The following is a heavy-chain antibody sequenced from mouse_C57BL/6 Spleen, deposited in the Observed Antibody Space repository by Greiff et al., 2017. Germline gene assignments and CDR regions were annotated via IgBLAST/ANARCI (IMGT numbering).Heavy chain of an antibody. CDR3: ARPLLYAMDY. D-gene: IGHD2-12*01. J-gene: IGHJ4*01. V-gene: IGHV1-81*01. CDR2: IYPRSGNP. Sequence: QVQLQQSGAELARPGASVKLSCKASGYTFTSYGISWVKQRTGQGLEWIGEIYPRSGNPYYNEKFKGKATLTADKSSSTAYMELRSLTSEDSAVYFCARPLLYAMDYWGQGTSVTVSS. CDR1: GYTFTSYG.